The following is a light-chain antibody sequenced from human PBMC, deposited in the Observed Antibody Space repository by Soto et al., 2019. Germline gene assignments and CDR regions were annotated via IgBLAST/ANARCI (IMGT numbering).Light chain of an antibody. CDR2: GAS. J-gene: IGKJ1*01. Sequence: EIVLTQSPGTLSLSPGERATLSCRASQSVSSTYIAWYQQKPGQAPRLLIYGASSRATGIPDRFSGSGSGTDFTLTISRLEPEDFAVYYCQQYSSSPPTFGQGTKVEI. V-gene: IGKV3-20*01. CDR1: QSVSSTY. CDR3: QQYSSSPPT.